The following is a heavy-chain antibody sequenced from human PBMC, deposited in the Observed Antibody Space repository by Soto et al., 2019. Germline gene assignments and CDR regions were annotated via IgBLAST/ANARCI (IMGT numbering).Heavy chain of an antibody. CDR2: ISAYNGNT. J-gene: IGHJ6*03. CDR1: GYTFTIYG. D-gene: IGHD2-2*01. Sequence: GASVKVSCKASGYTFTIYGISWVRQAPGQGLEWMGWISAYNGNTNYAQKLQGRVTMTTDTSTSTAYMELRSLRSDDTAVYYCARSQVVPAAPESSYYYMDVWGKGTTVTVSS. CDR3: ARSQVVPAAPESSYYYMDV. V-gene: IGHV1-18*01.